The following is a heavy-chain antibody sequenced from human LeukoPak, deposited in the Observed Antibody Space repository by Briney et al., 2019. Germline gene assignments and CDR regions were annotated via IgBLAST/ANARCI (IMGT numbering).Heavy chain of an antibody. J-gene: IGHJ5*02. CDR3: AREDGYGSSTSCRGKNWFDP. CDR1: GFTYSSYS. D-gene: IGHD2-2*03. Sequence: PGGSLRLSCAASGFTYSSYSMNWVRQAPGKGLEWVSSISSSSSYIYYADSVKGRFTISIDNAKNSLYLQMNSLRAENTAVYYCAREDGYGSSTSCRGKNWFDPWGQGTLVTVSS. V-gene: IGHV3-21*01. CDR2: ISSSSSYI.